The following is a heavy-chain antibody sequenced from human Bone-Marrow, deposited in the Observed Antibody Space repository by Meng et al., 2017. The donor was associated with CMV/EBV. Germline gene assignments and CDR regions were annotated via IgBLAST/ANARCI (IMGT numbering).Heavy chain of an antibody. J-gene: IGHJ6*02. Sequence: ASVKVSCKASGYIFTSYYINWVRQATGQGLEWMGWMNPNSGNTGYAQKFQGRVTMTRNTSISTAYMELSSLRSVDTAVYYCARRLTGGRPRAKVWYYGMDVWGQGTMVTVSS. D-gene: IGHD6-6*01. CDR1: GYIFTSYY. V-gene: IGHV1-8*02. CDR2: MNPNSGNT. CDR3: ARRLTGGRPRAKVWYYGMDV.